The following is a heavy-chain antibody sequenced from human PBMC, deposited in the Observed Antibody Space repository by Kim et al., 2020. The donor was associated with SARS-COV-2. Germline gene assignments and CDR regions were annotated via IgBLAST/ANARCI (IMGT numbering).Heavy chain of an antibody. D-gene: IGHD2-8*01. J-gene: IGHJ5*02. CDR3: ARAQTTRVVLMVYAANWFDP. Sequence: SVKVSCKASGGTFSSYAISWVRQAPGQGLEWMGGIIPIFGTANYAQKFQGRVTITADESTSTAYMELSSLRSEDTAVYYCARAQTTRVVLMVYAANWFDPWGQGTLVTVSS. V-gene: IGHV1-69*13. CDR1: GGTFSSYA. CDR2: IIPIFGTA.